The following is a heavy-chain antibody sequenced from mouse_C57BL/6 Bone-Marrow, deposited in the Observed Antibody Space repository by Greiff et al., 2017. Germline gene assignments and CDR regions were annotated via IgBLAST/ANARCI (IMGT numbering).Heavy chain of an antibody. V-gene: IGHV5-6*01. CDR3: ARRVTGTHFDY. Sequence: EVQLQQSGGDLVKPGGSLKLSCAASGFTFSSYGMSWVRQTPDKRLEWVATISSGGSYTYYPDSVKGRFTISRDNAKNTLYLQMSSLKSEDTAMYNCARRVTGTHFDYWGQGTTLTVSS. CDR2: ISSGGSYT. D-gene: IGHD4-1*01. CDR1: GFTFSSYG. J-gene: IGHJ2*01.